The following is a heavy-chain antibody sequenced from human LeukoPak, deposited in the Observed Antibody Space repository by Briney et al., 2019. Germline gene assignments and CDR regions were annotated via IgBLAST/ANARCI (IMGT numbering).Heavy chain of an antibody. Sequence: SEALSLTCTVSGGSISSYYWSWIRQPPGKGLEWIGYIYYSGSTNYNPSLKSRVTISVDTSKNQFSLKLSSVTAADTAVYYCARFSIYDILTGYEPFDYWGQGTLVTVSS. J-gene: IGHJ4*02. V-gene: IGHV4-59*08. D-gene: IGHD3-9*01. CDR2: IYYSGST. CDR1: GGSISSYY. CDR3: ARFSIYDILTGYEPFDY.